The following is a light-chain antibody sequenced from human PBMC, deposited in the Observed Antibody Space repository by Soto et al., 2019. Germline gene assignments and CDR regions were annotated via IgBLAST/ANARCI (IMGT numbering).Light chain of an antibody. J-gene: IGLJ1*01. Sequence: QSVLTQPPSSSGSPGQSVTISCTGTISDIGVYNYVSWYQQHPGKAPKLMIYEVSKRPSGVPDRFSGSKSGNTASLTVSGLQAEDEADYYCSSYAGSNNIYVFGTGTKVTVL. V-gene: IGLV2-8*01. CDR1: ISDIGVYNY. CDR3: SSYAGSNNIYV. CDR2: EVS.